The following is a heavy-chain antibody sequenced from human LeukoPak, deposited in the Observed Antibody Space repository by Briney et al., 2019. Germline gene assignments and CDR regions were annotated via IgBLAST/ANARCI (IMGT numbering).Heavy chain of an antibody. J-gene: IGHJ4*02. D-gene: IGHD3-10*01. Sequence: ASVKVSCKASGGTFSSYAISWVRQAPGQGLEWMGRIIPILGIANYAQKFQGRVTITADKSTSTAYMELSSLRSEDTAVYYCARDLFGDGSGSLWGQGTLVTVSS. CDR3: ARDLFGDGSGSL. V-gene: IGHV1-69*04. CDR1: GGTFSSYA. CDR2: IIPILGIA.